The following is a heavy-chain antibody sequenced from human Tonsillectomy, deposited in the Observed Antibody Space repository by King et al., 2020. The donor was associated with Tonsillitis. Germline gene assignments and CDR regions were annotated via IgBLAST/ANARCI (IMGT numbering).Heavy chain of an antibody. Sequence: VQLVESGGGLVQPGGSLRLSCAASGLTFSSYWMHWVRQAPGKGLVWVSHINSDGSSTSYADSVKGRFTISRDNAKNTLYLQMNSLRAEDTAVYYCAREAISYGDYVDYWGQGSLVTVSS. CDR2: INSDGSST. D-gene: IGHD4-17*01. CDR3: AREAISYGDYVDY. J-gene: IGHJ4*02. CDR1: GLTFSSYW. V-gene: IGHV3-74*01.